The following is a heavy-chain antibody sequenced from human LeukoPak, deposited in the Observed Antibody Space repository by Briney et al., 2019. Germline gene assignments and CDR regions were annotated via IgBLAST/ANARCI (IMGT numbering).Heavy chain of an antibody. CDR2: ISGSGGST. CDR1: GFTFSSYA. CDR3: AKDQTPYGSGSYSPIDY. V-gene: IGHV3-23*01. D-gene: IGHD3-10*01. J-gene: IGHJ4*02. Sequence: GGSLRLPCAASGFTFSSYAMNWVRQAPGKGLEWVSGISGSGGSTHYADSVKGRFTISRDNSKNTLYLQVNSLRAEDTALYYCAKDQTPYGSGSYSPIDYWGQGTLVTVSS.